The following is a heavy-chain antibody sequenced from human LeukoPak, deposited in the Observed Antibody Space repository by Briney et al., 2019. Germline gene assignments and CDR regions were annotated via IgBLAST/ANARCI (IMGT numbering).Heavy chain of an antibody. Sequence: AETLSLTCTVSGGSISRSSYYWGWIRQPPGKGLEWIGSIYYSGSTYYNPSLKSRVTISVDTSKNQFSLKLSSVTAADTAVYYCARKGDGSGSYYLSYWGQGTLVTVSS. J-gene: IGHJ4*02. D-gene: IGHD3-10*01. CDR3: ARKGDGSGSYYLSY. CDR1: GGSISRSSYY. V-gene: IGHV4-39*01. CDR2: IYYSGST.